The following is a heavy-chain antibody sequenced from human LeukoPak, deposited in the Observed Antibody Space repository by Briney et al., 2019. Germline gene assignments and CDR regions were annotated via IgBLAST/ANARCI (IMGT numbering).Heavy chain of an antibody. Sequence: SETLSLTCSVSGYAISSGYFWGWIRQPPGKGLEWIGTIYHSGSTYYNPSLKSRVTISVDTSKNQFSLRLNSVTAADTAVYFCARENSGSDFWSGRGYYFDYWGQGTLVTVSS. CDR2: IYHSGST. J-gene: IGHJ4*02. CDR3: ARENSGSDFWSGRGYYFDY. V-gene: IGHV4-38-2*02. CDR1: GYAISSGYF. D-gene: IGHD3-3*01.